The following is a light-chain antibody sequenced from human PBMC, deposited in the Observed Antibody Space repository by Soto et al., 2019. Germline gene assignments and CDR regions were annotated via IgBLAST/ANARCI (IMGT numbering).Light chain of an antibody. V-gene: IGKV1-39*01. CDR2: AAS. J-gene: IGKJ5*01. CDR3: QQSYSNPIT. CDR1: QSISSY. Sequence: DIQMPQSPSSMSASVGDRVTITCRASQSISSYLNWYQQKPGKAPKLLIYAASSLQSGVPSRFSGSGSGTDFTLTISSLQPEDFATYYCQQSYSNPITFGQGTRLEIK.